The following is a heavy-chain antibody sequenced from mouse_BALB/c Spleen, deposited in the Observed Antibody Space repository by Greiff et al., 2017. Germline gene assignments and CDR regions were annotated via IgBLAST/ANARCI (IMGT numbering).Heavy chain of an antibody. V-gene: IGHV5-17*02. D-gene: IGHD3-1*01. CDR3: ARGPSGYYYAMDY. J-gene: IGHJ4*01. Sequence: DVHLVESGGGLVQPGGSRKLSCAASGFTFSSFGMHWVRQAPEKGLEWVAYISSGSSTIYYADTVKGRFTISRDNPKNTLFLQMTSLRSEDTAMYYCARGPSGYYYAMDYWGQGTSVTVSS. CDR2: ISSGSSTI. CDR1: GFTFSSFG.